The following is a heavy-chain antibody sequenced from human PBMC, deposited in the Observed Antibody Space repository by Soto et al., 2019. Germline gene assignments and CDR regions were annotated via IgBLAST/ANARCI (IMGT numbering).Heavy chain of an antibody. J-gene: IGHJ4*02. CDR3: ARDGRRVSYGSGSYYNYFGY. Sequence: SVKVSCKASGGTFSSYTISWVRQAPGQGLEWMGRIIPILGIANYAQKFQGRVTITADKSTSTAYMELSSLRSEDTAVYYCARDGRRVSYGSGSYYNYFGYWGQGTLATVSA. CDR2: IIPILGIA. D-gene: IGHD3-10*01. CDR1: GGTFSSYT. V-gene: IGHV1-69*04.